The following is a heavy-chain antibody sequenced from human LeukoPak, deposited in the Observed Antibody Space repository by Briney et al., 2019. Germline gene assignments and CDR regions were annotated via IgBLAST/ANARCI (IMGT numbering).Heavy chain of an antibody. V-gene: IGHV3-21*06. D-gene: IGHD2-15*01. CDR3: ARATQGFCSGDSCYSSGFDY. J-gene: IGHJ4*02. CDR2: VSSGSSYI. CDR1: GFTFNNYD. Sequence: GGSLRLSCAASGFTFNNYDMNWVRQAPWKGLEWVSSVSSGSSYIYYADSMKGRFTLSRDNAKNSLYLQMNSLKAEDTAVYYCARATQGFCSGDSCYSSGFDYWGQGTLVIVSS.